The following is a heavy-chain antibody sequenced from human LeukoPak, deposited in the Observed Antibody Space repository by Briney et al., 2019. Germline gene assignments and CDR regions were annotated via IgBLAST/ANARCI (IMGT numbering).Heavy chain of an antibody. CDR2: IKQDGSEK. CDR3: AGSPYYDSSAQY. D-gene: IGHD3-22*01. J-gene: IGHJ4*02. Sequence: GGSLRPSCAASGFAFSSYWMSWVRQAPGKGLEWVANIKQDGSEKYYVDSVKGRFTISRDNAKNSLYLQMNSLRAEDTAVYYCAGSPYYDSSAQYWGQGTLVTVSS. V-gene: IGHV3-7*01. CDR1: GFAFSSYW.